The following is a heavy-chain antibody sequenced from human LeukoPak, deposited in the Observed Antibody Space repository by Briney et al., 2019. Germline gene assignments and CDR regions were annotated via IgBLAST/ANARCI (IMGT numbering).Heavy chain of an antibody. CDR1: GFIFSTYG. CDR3: AREDSRWLGLGL. D-gene: IGHD6-19*01. CDR2: IWHDGSNR. V-gene: IGHV3-33*01. Sequence: GGSLRLSCAASGFIFSTYGMHWVRQAPGKGLEWVAVIWHDGSNRHYADSVKGRFTISRDNSKNTVSLQMNSLRAEDTAVYYCAREDSRWLGLGLWGPGTLVTVSS. J-gene: IGHJ1*01.